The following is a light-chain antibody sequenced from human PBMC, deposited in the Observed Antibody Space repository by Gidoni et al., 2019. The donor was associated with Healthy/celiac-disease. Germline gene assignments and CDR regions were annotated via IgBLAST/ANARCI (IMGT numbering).Light chain of an antibody. CDR2: DAS. CDR3: QQYNSYRT. CDR1: QSISSW. J-gene: IGKJ1*01. Sequence: DIQMTQSPSTLSASVGDRVTITSRASQSISSWLAWYQQKPGKAPKLLIYDASSWESGVPSRFSGSGSGTEFTLTISRLQPDDFAPYYCQQYNSYRTFGQGTKVEIK. V-gene: IGKV1-5*01.